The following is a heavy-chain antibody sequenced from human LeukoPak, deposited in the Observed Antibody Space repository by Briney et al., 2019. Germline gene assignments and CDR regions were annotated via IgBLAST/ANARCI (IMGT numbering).Heavy chain of an antibody. J-gene: IGHJ6*04. V-gene: IGHV3-48*03. CDR3: AELGITMIGGV. CDR2: ISSSGSTI. D-gene: IGHD3-10*02. CDR1: GFTFSSYE. Sequence: GGSLRLSCTASGFTFSSYEMNWVRQAPGKGMERVSYISSSGSTIYYADSVKGRFTIFRDNAKNSLYLQMNSLRAEDTAVYYCAELGITMIGGVWGKGTTVTISS.